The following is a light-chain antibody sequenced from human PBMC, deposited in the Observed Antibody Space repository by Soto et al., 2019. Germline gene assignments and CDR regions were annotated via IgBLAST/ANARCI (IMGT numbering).Light chain of an antibody. CDR2: EGS. Sequence: QSALTQPASVSGSPGQSITISCTGTSSDVGSYNLVSWYQQHPGKAPKLMIYEGSKRPSGVSNRFSGSKSGNTASLTISGLQAEDGAKYYRCSYAASSPPYVFGTGTKLTVL. CDR1: SSDVGSYNL. CDR3: CSYAASSPPYV. V-gene: IGLV2-23*01. J-gene: IGLJ1*01.